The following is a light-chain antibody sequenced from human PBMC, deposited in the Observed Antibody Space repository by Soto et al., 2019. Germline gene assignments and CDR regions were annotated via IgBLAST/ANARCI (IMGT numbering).Light chain of an antibody. Sequence: FLTQSPSTLSLSPLKRATLSFRASKSVDFHLAWYQQKPGQTPRLLIYDASTRAPGIPARFSGRGSGADFTLTISSLEPEDFAVYYCKQRSDSINCGKGQRRAIK. V-gene: IGKV3-11*01. CDR2: DAS. CDR3: KQRSDSIN. J-gene: IGKJ5*01. CDR1: KSVDFH.